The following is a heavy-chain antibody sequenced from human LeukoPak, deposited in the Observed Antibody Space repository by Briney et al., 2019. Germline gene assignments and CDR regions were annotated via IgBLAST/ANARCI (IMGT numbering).Heavy chain of an antibody. J-gene: IGHJ5*01. CDR1: GGSFSGYY. D-gene: IGHD3-16*02. CDR2: INHSGST. V-gene: IGHV4-34*01. Sequence: SETLSLTCAVYGGSFSGYYWSWIRQPPGKGLEWIGEINHSGSTNYNPSLKSRVTISVDTSKNQFSLKLSSVTAADTAVYYCAVLLYRHYHWFDSWGQGTLVSVSS. CDR3: AVLLYRHYHWFDS.